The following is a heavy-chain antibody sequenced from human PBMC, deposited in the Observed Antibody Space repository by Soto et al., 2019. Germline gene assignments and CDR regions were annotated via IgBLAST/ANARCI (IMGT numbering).Heavy chain of an antibody. J-gene: IGHJ4*02. V-gene: IGHV3-23*01. CDR2: ISDSGGST. Sequence: GGSLRLSCAASGFTFSSYAMSWVRQAPGKGLEWVSVISDSGGSTYYADSVKGRFTISRDNAKNSLYLQMNSLRAEDTAVYYCARESYCSRGSCYSTGLDYWGQGTLVTVSS. CDR1: GFTFSSYA. CDR3: ARESYCSRGSCYSTGLDY. D-gene: IGHD2-15*01.